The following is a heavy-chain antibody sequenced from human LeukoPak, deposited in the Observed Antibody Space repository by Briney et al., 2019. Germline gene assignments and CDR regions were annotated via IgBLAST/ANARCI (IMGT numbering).Heavy chain of an antibody. Sequence: SETLSLTCTVSGGSISSYYGSWIRQPPGKRPEWIGYTYYSGMTNYNPSLKSRVTISIETSKNQFSLKLSSVTAADTAVYYCARAPGFSSGWWDYWGRGALVTVSS. CDR1: GGSISSYY. CDR3: ARAPGFSSGWWDY. V-gene: IGHV4-59*01. J-gene: IGHJ4*02. CDR2: TYYSGMT. D-gene: IGHD6-19*01.